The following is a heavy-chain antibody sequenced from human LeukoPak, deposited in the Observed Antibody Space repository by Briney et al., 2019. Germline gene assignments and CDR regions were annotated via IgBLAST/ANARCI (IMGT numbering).Heavy chain of an antibody. V-gene: IGHV3-11*06. J-gene: IGHJ4*02. CDR1: GFTFSDYY. D-gene: IGHD1-26*01. CDR2: IRSSSSYT. Sequence: PGGSLRLSCAASGFTFSDYYMSWIRQAPGKGLEWVSHIRSSSSYTKYADSVKGRFSISRDNAKNSLYLQMNSLRAEDTAVYYCAKVSAWAMVGATYFDYWGQGTLVTVSS. CDR3: AKVSAWAMVGATYFDY.